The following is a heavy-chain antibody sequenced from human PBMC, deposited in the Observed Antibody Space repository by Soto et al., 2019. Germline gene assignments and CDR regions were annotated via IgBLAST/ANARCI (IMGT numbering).Heavy chain of an antibody. CDR1: GFILSDVW. Sequence: GGSLRLSCAASGFILSDVWMSWVRQAPGAGLEWVGRIKGKTEGGTTDYAAPVKGRFTISRDASKKTLYLQMNSLKTEDTAVYYCTTDPHSTGTKYWGQGTLVTVSS. CDR2: IKGKTEGGTT. J-gene: IGHJ4*02. CDR3: TTDPHSTGTKY. V-gene: IGHV3-15*01. D-gene: IGHD1-1*01.